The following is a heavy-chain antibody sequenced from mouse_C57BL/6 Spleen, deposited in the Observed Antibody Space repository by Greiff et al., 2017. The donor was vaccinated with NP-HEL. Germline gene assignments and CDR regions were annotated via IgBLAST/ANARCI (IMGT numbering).Heavy chain of an antibody. CDR2: INPNNGGT. J-gene: IGHJ4*01. V-gene: IGHV1-18*01. D-gene: IGHD3-2*02. Sequence: EVQLQQSGPELVKPGASVKIPCKASGYTFTDYNMDWVKQSHGKSLEWIGDINPNNGGTIYNQKFKGKATLTVDKSSSTAYMERRSLTAEDTAVYYCARQLRLFYAMDYWGQGTSVTVSS. CDR1: GYTFTDYN. CDR3: ARQLRLFYAMDY.